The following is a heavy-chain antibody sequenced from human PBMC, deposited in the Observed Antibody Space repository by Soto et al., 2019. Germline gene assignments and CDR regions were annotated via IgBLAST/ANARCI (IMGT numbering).Heavy chain of an antibody. J-gene: IGHJ4*02. Sequence: GGSPRLSCAASGFTFSSYAMSWVRQAPGKGLEWVSAISGSGGSTYYADSVKGRFTISRDNSKNTLYLQMNSLRAEDTAVYYCATHPLLWFGELLGFFDYWGQGTLVTVSS. V-gene: IGHV3-23*01. CDR1: GFTFSSYA. CDR3: ATHPLLWFGELLGFFDY. CDR2: ISGSGGST. D-gene: IGHD3-10*01.